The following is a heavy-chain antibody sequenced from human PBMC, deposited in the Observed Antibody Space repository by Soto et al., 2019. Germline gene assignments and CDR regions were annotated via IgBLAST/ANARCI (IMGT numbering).Heavy chain of an antibody. CDR1: GGSISSSSYY. CDR3: ARLTYDSSGYYGVDP. D-gene: IGHD3-22*01. CDR2: IYYSGST. Sequence: SETLSLTCPVSGGSISSSSYYWGWIRQPPGKGLEWIGSIYYSGSTYYNPSLKSRVTISVDTSKNQFSLKLSSVTAADTAVYYCARLTYDSSGYYGVDPWGQGTLVTVSS. J-gene: IGHJ5*02. V-gene: IGHV4-39*01.